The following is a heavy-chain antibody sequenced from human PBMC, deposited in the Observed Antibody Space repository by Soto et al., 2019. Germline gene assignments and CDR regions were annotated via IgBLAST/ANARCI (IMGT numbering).Heavy chain of an antibody. V-gene: IGHV3-23*01. CDR1: GFTFSSNA. J-gene: IGHJ4*02. CDR2: ISGGGSNT. CDR3: AKSQYSSGYKDY. Sequence: GGSLRLSCASSGFTFSSNAMSWVRQSPGKGLEWVSGISGGGSNTYYTDSVKGRFTISRDNSKNTLYLQMDSLRAEDTAVYYCAKSQYSSGYKDYWGQGTLVTVSS. D-gene: IGHD3-22*01.